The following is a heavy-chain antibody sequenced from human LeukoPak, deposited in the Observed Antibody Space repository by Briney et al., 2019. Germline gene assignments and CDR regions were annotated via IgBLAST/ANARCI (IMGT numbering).Heavy chain of an antibody. Sequence: GGSLRLSCAASGFTFDDYAMHWVRQAPGKGLEWVSGISWNSGSIGYADSVKGRFTISRDDAKNSLYLQMNSLRAEDTALYYSAKALMKGYYYYGMDVWGQGTTVTVSS. J-gene: IGHJ6*02. CDR3: AKALMKGYYYYGMDV. V-gene: IGHV3-9*01. CDR1: GFTFDDYA. CDR2: ISWNSGSI. D-gene: IGHD2-8*01.